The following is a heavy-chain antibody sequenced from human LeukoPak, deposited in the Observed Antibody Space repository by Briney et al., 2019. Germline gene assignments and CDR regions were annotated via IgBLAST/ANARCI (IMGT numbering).Heavy chain of an antibody. Sequence: ASVKVSCKASGYTFTGYYIHWVRQAPGQGLEWMGWINPNSGGTNHAQKFQGRVTKTRDTSITTAYMELSRLTSDDTAVYYCGNRRDGYNFALHYWGQGTLVTVSS. V-gene: IGHV1-2*02. J-gene: IGHJ4*02. CDR1: GYTFTGYY. CDR2: INPNSGGT. D-gene: IGHD5-24*01. CDR3: GNRRDGYNFALHY.